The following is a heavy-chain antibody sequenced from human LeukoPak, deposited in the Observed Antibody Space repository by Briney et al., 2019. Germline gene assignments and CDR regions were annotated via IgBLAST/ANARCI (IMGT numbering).Heavy chain of an antibody. Sequence: GGSLRLSCAASGFTFSSYAMSWVRQAPGKGLEWVGRIKSKTDGGTTDYAAPVKGRFTISRDDSKNTLYLQMNSLKTEGTAVYYCTTDSYYYGSGTLRGWGQGTLVTVSS. D-gene: IGHD3-10*01. CDR3: TTDSYYYGSGTLRG. J-gene: IGHJ4*02. V-gene: IGHV3-15*01. CDR1: GFTFSSYA. CDR2: IKSKTDGGTT.